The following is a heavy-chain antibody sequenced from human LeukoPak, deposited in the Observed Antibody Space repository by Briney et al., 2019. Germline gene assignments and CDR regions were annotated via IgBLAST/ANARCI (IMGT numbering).Heavy chain of an antibody. Sequence: GGSLRLSCAASGFNFDDYAMHWVRQAPGKGLEWVSAISSSSSDIYYADSVKGRFTISRDNAKNSLYLQMNSLRVEDTAVYYCARYYGSGTPPFDYWGRGTLVTVSS. CDR2: ISSSSSDI. J-gene: IGHJ4*02. V-gene: IGHV3-21*01. CDR1: GFNFDDYA. D-gene: IGHD3-10*01. CDR3: ARYYGSGTPPFDY.